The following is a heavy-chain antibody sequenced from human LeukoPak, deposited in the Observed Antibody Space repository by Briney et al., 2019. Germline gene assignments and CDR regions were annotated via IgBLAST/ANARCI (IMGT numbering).Heavy chain of an antibody. D-gene: IGHD3-3*02. CDR1: GGSINSGGYY. CDR2: IYRTGST. V-gene: IGHV4-30-2*01. J-gene: IGHJ5*02. Sequence: SETLSLTCTVSGGSINSGGYYWSWIRQPPGKGLEWIGYIYRTGSTSYNPSLKSRVTLSLDRSKNQFSLELSSVTAADTAVYYCARSLAANYFDPWGQGTLVTVSS. CDR3: ARSLAANYFDP.